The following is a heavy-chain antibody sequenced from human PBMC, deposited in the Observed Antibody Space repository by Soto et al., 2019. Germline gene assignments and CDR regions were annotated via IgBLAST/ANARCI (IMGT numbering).Heavy chain of an antibody. Sequence: PGGSLRVSCAASGFTFSRYAMSWVRQAPGKGLEWVSTISGNGVTTYYAESVKGRFTISRDNSKSTLFLQMSSLRAEDTAVYYCANPSTYYETLPLWGPGTMVTVSS. D-gene: IGHD3-9*01. J-gene: IGHJ3*01. CDR2: ISGNGVTT. CDR3: ANPSTYYETLPL. CDR1: GFTFSRYA. V-gene: IGHV3-23*01.